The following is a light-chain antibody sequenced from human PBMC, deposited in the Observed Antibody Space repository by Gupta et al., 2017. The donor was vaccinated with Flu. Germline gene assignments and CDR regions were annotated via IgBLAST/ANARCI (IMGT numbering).Light chain of an antibody. J-gene: IGKJ2*01. V-gene: IGKV3-11*01. CDR3: QQRSNWPVT. Sequence: EIVLTQSPATLSLSPGERATLSCRASQSVSSYLAWYQQKPGQAPRLLIYDASNRATGIPARFSGSGSGTDFTLTISSLEPEDFEVYYYQQRSNWPVTFGQGTKLEIK. CDR1: QSVSSY. CDR2: DAS.